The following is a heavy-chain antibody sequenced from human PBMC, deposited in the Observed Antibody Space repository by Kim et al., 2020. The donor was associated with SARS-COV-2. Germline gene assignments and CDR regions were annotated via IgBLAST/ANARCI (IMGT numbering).Heavy chain of an antibody. CDR2: IYSGGST. CDR3: ARAYSSGWYYFDY. Sequence: GGSLRLSCAASGFTVSSNYMSWVRQAPGKGLEWVSVIYSGGSTYYADSVKGRFTISRDNSKNTLYLQMNSLRAEDTAVYYCARAYSSGWYYFDYWGQGTLVTVSS. D-gene: IGHD6-19*01. J-gene: IGHJ4*02. CDR1: GFTVSSNY. V-gene: IGHV3-53*01.